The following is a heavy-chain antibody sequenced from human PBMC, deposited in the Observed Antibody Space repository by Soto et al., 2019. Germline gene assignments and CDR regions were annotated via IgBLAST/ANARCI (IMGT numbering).Heavy chain of an antibody. CDR3: ARGKASGYRFGPRNFFYYGLDV. CDR2: VHPSGRP. V-gene: IGHV4-34*01. J-gene: IGHJ6*02. Sequence: SETLSLTCAVSSASLGDQYWAWIRQSPAKGQEWIDEVHPSGRPHSNQSPTRRLTLSFDPPKKQFYLMVASLTAAATSVYFCARGKASGYRFGPRNFFYYGLDVWGPGTTVTVSS. CDR1: SASLGDQY. D-gene: IGHD5-18*01.